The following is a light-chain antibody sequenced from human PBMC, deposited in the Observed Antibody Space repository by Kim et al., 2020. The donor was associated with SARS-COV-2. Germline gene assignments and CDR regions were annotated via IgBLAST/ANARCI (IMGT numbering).Light chain of an antibody. J-gene: IGKJ1*01. CDR3: QQSYIPPRT. CDR2: AAS. CDR1: QSISYF. Sequence: ASVGDRVTIICRSSQSISYFLNWYQQRPGTPPKLLIYAASSLQSGVPSRFSGSGSGTDFALTISSLQPEDFATYYCQQSYIPPRTFGQGTKVDIK. V-gene: IGKV1-39*01.